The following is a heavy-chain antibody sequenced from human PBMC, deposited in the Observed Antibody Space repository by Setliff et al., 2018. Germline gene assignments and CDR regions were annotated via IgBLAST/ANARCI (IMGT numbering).Heavy chain of an antibody. V-gene: IGHV4-61*09. Sequence: PSETLSLTCSVSGASITSGGFYWTWIRQPAGKGLEWIGHISPSGSTTYNPSVKSRVTISLDTSKNHFSLKLDSVTAADTALYYCARSPSSGAYWNPRPFYSDYWARGTQVTV. D-gene: IGHD1-26*01. CDR3: ARSPSSGAYWNPRPFYSDY. J-gene: IGHJ4*02. CDR1: GASITSGGFY. CDR2: ISPSGST.